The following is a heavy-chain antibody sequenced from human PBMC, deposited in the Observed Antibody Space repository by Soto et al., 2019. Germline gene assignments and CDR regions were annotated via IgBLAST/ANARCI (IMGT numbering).Heavy chain of an antibody. CDR3: ARQSLHGVGNFMRHPEAVDI. CDR1: GDSFSDDYY. Sequence: SSETLSLTCTVSGDSFSDDYYWTWSRHHPGKGLEWIGYIYHSGYTYYSPSLESRLTLSVDTSKNQFSLKLSSVTAADTAVYYCARQSLHGVGNFMRHPEAVDIWDQGTMVTV. CDR2: IYHSGYT. V-gene: IGHV4-31*03. J-gene: IGHJ3*02. D-gene: IGHD2-8*01.